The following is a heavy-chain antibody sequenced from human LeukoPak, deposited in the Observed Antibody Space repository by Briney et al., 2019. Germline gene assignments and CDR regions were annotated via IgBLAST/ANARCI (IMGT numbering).Heavy chain of an antibody. CDR1: GLSLTSYF. J-gene: IGHJ4*02. Sequence: SESLSQACTVYGLSLTSYFWGWIRQPLARGLGWNGYIYYSGSTNSNPSLKSRVSRSLDTSKNQFYLKLSAVTAADTGVYYCARGRVPGAWGQGTLVTVSS. D-gene: IGHD6-19*01. CDR2: IYYSGST. V-gene: IGHV4-59*01. CDR3: ARGRVPGA.